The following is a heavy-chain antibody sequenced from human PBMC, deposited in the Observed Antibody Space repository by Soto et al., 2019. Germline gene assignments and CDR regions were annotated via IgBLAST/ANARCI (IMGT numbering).Heavy chain of an antibody. Sequence: ASVKVSCKAPGGTFSSYAISWGRQAPGQGLEWMGGIIPIFGTANYAQKFQGRVTITADESTGTAYMELRSLRSEDTAVYYCARFASITMIVVVSYGCDIWGQGTMVTVS. V-gene: IGHV1-69*13. D-gene: IGHD3-22*01. CDR1: GGTFSSYA. CDR3: ARFASITMIVVVSYGCDI. J-gene: IGHJ3*02. CDR2: IIPIFGTA.